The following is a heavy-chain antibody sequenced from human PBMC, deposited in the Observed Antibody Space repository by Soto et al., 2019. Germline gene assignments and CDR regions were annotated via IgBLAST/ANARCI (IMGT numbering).Heavy chain of an antibody. Sequence: LSLTCTVSGGSISSGVYSWTLLRQSPGKGLEWIGYTYQRGSAYYNPSLKSRVTISVDRSKNQFSLHLTSVTSADMAAYYCARDYYGMDGWGQGTRIIVSS. J-gene: IGHJ6*02. CDR2: TYQRGSA. V-gene: IGHV4-30-2*06. CDR3: ARDYYGMDG. CDR1: GGSISSGVYS.